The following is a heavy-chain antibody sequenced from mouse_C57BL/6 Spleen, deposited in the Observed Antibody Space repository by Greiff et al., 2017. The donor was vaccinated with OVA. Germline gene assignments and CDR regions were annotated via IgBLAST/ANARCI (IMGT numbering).Heavy chain of an antibody. D-gene: IGHD1-1*01. CDR2: IDPSDSYT. CDR3: ARGTVVGFDH. CDR1: GYTFTSYW. J-gene: IGHJ2*01. V-gene: IGHV1-50*01. Sequence: QVQLKQPGAELVKPGASVKLSCKASGYTFTSYWMQWVKQRPGQGLEWIGEIDPSDSYTNYNQKFKGKATLTVDTSSSTAYKQLSSLTSEDSAVYYCARGTVVGFDHWGQGTTLTVSS.